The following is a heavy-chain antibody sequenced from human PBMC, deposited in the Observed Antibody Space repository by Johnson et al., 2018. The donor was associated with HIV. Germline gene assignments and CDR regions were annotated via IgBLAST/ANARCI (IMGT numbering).Heavy chain of an antibody. CDR2: ISYDGSNK. CDR3: AKDRYGGSYPDAFDI. V-gene: IGHV3-30-3*01. Sequence: SGFTFSSYAMHWVRQAPGKGLEWVAVISYDGSNKYYADSVKGRFTISRDNSKNTLYLQMNSLRAEDTAVYYCAKDRYGGSYPDAFDIWGQGTMVTVSS. J-gene: IGHJ3*02. D-gene: IGHD1-26*01. CDR1: GFTFSSYA.